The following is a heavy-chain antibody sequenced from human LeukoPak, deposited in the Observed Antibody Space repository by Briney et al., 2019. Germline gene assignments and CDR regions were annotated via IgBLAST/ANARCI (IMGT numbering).Heavy chain of an antibody. CDR1: GGTLSSYA. V-gene: IGHV1-69*13. Sequence: GASVKVSCKASGGTLSSYAISWVRQAPGQGLEWMGGIIPIFGTANYAQKFQGRVTITADESTSTAYMELSSLRSEDTAVYYCASSLEYYYDSSGYLISVFDYWGQGTLVTVSS. CDR3: ASSLEYYYDSSGYLISVFDY. CDR2: IIPIFGTA. D-gene: IGHD3-22*01. J-gene: IGHJ4*02.